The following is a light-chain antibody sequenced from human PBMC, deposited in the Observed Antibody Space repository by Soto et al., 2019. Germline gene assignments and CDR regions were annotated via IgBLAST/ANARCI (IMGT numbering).Light chain of an antibody. CDR3: QQYSHTIT. J-gene: IGKJ5*01. CDR1: QSVTDRY. Sequence: EIVLTQSPGALSLSPGERAALSCRASQSVTDRYLAWYQQKPGQAPRLLIYGASKRATGIPDRFSGSGSGTDFTLTISRMEPEEFAVYYCQQYSHTITFGQGTRLEIK. CDR2: GAS. V-gene: IGKV3-20*01.